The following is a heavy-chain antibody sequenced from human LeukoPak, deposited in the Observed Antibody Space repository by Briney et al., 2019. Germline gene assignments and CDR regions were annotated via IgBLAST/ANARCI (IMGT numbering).Heavy chain of an antibody. CDR3: ARHQSYYYDYYMDV. CDR2: IYYSGST. V-gene: IGHV4-39*01. J-gene: IGHJ6*03. CDR1: GGSISSSSHY. Sequence: SETLSLTCTVSGGSISSSSHYWGWPRQPPGKGLEWIGSIYYSGSTYYNPSLKSRVTISVDTSKNQFSLKLTSVTAADTAVYYCARHQSYYYDYYMDVWGKGTTVTISS.